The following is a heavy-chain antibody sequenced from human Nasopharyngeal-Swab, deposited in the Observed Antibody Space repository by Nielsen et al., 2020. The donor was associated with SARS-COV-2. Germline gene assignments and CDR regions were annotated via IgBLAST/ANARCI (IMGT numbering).Heavy chain of an antibody. V-gene: IGHV3-23*01. CDR3: ASTPYSSGWYGPRSANYGMDV. J-gene: IGHJ6*02. Sequence: GGSLRLSCAASGFTFSSYAMSWVRQAPGKGLEWVSAISGSGGSTYYADSVKGRFTISRDNSKNTLYLQMNSLRAEDTAVYYCASTPYSSGWYGPRSANYGMDVWGQGTTVTVSS. CDR1: GFTFSSYA. CDR2: ISGSGGST. D-gene: IGHD6-19*01.